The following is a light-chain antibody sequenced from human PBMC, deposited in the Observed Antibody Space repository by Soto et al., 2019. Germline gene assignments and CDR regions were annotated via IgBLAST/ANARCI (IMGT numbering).Light chain of an antibody. CDR3: SSYTSSSTSLYV. CDR1: SSDVGGYNY. Sequence: QSALTQPASVSGSPGQSITISCTGTSSDVGGYNYVSWYQQHPGKAPKLMIYDVSNRPSGVSNRFSGFKSGNTASLTISGLQAEDEADYYCSSYTSSSTSLYVFGTGTKVTVL. J-gene: IGLJ1*01. CDR2: DVS. V-gene: IGLV2-14*01.